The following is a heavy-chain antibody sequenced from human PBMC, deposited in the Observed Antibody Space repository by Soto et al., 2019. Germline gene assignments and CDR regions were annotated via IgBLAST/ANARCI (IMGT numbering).Heavy chain of an antibody. V-gene: IGHV1-2*02. D-gene: IGHD3-3*01. CDR3: ARGGGVGVAGSAAFDM. J-gene: IGHJ3*02. CDR2: INPATGAA. Sequence: QLHLVQSGAVVKKPGASVTVSCSASGYPVTAYYMHWVRQAPGRGLEWMGGINPATGAATYTQTFQGRGTMTRDTSTSTVFMELSGLPSEDTAVFYCARGGGVGVAGSAAFDMWGQGTVVTVSS. CDR1: GYPVTAYY.